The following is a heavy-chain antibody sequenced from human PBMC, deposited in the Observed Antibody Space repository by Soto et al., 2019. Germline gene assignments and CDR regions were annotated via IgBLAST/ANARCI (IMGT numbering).Heavy chain of an antibody. J-gene: IGHJ3*02. D-gene: IGHD2-15*01. CDR1: GFTFDDYA. V-gene: IGHV3-9*01. CDR3: ANDIGGIVVVVAAKDTAFDI. CDR2: ISWNSGSI. Sequence: EVQLVESGGGLVQPGRSLRLSCAASGFTFDDYAMHWVRQAPGKGLEWVSGISWNSGSIGYADSVKGRFTITRDNAENSLYLQMNSLRAEDTALYYCANDIGGIVVVVAAKDTAFDIWGQGTMVTVSS.